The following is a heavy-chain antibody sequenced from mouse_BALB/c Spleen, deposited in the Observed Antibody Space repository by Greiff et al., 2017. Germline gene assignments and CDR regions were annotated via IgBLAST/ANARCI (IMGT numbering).Heavy chain of an antibody. CDR1: GYTFSSYW. CDR2: ILPGSGST. J-gene: IGHJ2*01. D-gene: IGHD2-14*01. CDR3: ARREVRKGGYFDS. Sequence: QVQLQQSGAELMKPGASVKISCKATGYTFSSYWIEWVKQRPGHGLEWIGEILPGSGSTNYNEKFKGKATFTADTSSNTAYMQLSSLTSEDSAVYYCARREVRKGGYFDSWGQGTTLTVSS. V-gene: IGHV1-9*01.